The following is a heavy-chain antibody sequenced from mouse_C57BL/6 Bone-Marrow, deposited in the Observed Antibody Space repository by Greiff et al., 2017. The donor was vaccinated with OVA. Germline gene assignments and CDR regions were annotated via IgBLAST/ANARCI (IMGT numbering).Heavy chain of an antibody. CDR2: ISDGGSYT. CDR1: GFTFSSYA. Sequence: DVHLVESGGGLVKPGGSLKLSCAASGFTFSSYAMSWVRQTPEKSLEWVATISDGGSYTYYPDNVKGRFTISRDNAKNNLYLQMSHLKSEDTAMYYCARDLSNSWYFDVWGTGTTVTVSS. J-gene: IGHJ1*03. CDR3: ARDLSNSWYFDV. V-gene: IGHV5-4*01. D-gene: IGHD2-5*01.